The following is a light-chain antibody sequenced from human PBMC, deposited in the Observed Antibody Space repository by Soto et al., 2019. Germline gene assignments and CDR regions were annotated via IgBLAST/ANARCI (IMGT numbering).Light chain of an antibody. CDR2: GAS. J-gene: IGKJ1*01. V-gene: IGKV3-20*01. Sequence: EIVLTQSPGTLSLSPGERATLSCRASQSITSSYLAWHQQKPGQAPSRLIYGASTRATGIPDRFSGSGSGTDFTLTISRLEPEDFAVYYCQQYGSSPWTFGQGTKVEIK. CDR3: QQYGSSPWT. CDR1: QSITSSY.